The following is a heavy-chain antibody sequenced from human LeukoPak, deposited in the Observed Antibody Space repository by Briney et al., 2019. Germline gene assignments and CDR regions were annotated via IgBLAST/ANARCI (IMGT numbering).Heavy chain of an antibody. V-gene: IGHV3-23*01. D-gene: IGHD1-26*01. J-gene: IGHJ4*02. CDR3: AKGKELLNY. CDR2: IRVSGGST. CDR1: GFTFSSYA. Sequence: GGSLRLSRAASGFTFSSYAMSWVRQAPGKGLEWVSAIRVSGGSTYYADSVKGRFTISRDNSKHTLYLQMNSLRAEDTAVYYCAKGKELLNYWGQGTLVTVSS.